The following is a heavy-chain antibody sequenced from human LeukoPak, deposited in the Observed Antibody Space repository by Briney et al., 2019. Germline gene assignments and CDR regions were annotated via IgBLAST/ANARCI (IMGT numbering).Heavy chain of an antibody. D-gene: IGHD3-10*01. J-gene: IGHJ4*02. Sequence: GGSLRLSCAASGFTFNYYWLTWVGQAPGKGLEWVVNIQQDGSEKYYVDSVKGRFIISRDNAKKSLYLQMNSLRAEDTAVYYCARVRKLRTRGVMDPLDYWGQGTLVTVSS. V-gene: IGHV3-7*01. CDR2: IQQDGSEK. CDR1: GFTFNYYW. CDR3: ARVRKLRTRGVMDPLDY.